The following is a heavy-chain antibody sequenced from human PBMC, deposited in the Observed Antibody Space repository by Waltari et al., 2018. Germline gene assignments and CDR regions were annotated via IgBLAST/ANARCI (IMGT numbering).Heavy chain of an antibody. CDR1: GFTFSRYS. V-gene: IGHV3-48*01. CDR3: ARDDYGDYGPFDY. CDR2: ISSSSSTI. Sequence: EVQLVESGGGLVQPGGSLRLSCAASGFTFSRYSMNWVRQAPGKGLDLVSYISSSSSTIYYADSVKGRFTISRDNAKNSLYLQMNSLRAEDTAVYYCARDDYGDYGPFDYWGQGTLVTVSS. J-gene: IGHJ4*02. D-gene: IGHD4-17*01.